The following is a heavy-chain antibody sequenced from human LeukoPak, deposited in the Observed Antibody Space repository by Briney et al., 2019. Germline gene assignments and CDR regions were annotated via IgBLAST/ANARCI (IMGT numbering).Heavy chain of an antibody. Sequence: GESLKISCKGSGFTFSSFYIGWVRPMPGKGLEWMGIIYPYDSDTRYGPSFQGQVTISVDMSISTAYLQWNSLKASDTAIYYCARRRRGSGAYYVDYWGQGTLVTVSS. D-gene: IGHD3-10*01. CDR1: GFTFSSFY. CDR2: IYPYDSDT. J-gene: IGHJ4*02. CDR3: ARRRRGSGAYYVDY. V-gene: IGHV5-51*01.